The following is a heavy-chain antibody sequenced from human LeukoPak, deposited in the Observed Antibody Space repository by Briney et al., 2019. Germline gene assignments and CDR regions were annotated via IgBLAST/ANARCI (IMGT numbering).Heavy chain of an antibody. J-gene: IGHJ4*02. CDR1: GFTFSDHY. V-gene: IGHV3-72*01. CDR2: TKNKANSYTT. CDR3: TTSDSSGWYGFVY. D-gene: IGHD6-19*01. Sequence: GGSLRLPCAASGFTFSDHYMDWVRQAPGKGLEWVGRTKNKANSYTTQYAASVKGRFTISRDDSKNSLYLQMNSLKTEDTAVYYCTTSDSSGWYGFVYWGQGTLVTVSS.